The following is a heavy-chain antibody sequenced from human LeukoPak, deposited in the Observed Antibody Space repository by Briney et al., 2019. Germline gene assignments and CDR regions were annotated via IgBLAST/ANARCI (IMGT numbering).Heavy chain of an antibody. CDR3: AREGGPYRPLDY. CDR2: INHSGST. Sequence: PSETLSLTCVVYGGSFSGYYWSWIRQPPGKGLEWIGEINHSGSTNYNPSLKSRVTILIDTSKHQFSLQVSSATAADTAVYYCAREGGPYRPLDYSGQGTLVTVAS. V-gene: IGHV4-34*01. J-gene: IGHJ4*02. CDR1: GGSFSGYY.